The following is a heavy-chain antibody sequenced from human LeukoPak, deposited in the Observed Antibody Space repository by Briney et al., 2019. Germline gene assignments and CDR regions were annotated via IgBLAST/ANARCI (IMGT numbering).Heavy chain of an antibody. CDR2: IRFDGSNK. D-gene: IGHD1-26*01. CDR3: AKDLDTWDPSNFDY. V-gene: IGHV3-30*02. CDR1: GFTFSNYG. J-gene: IGHJ4*02. Sequence: GGSLRLSCAASGFTFSNYGMHWVRQAPGKGLEWVAFIRFDGSNKYYADSVKGRFTISRDNSKNTLYLQMNSLRAEDTAVYYCAKDLDTWDPSNFDYRGQGTLVTVSS.